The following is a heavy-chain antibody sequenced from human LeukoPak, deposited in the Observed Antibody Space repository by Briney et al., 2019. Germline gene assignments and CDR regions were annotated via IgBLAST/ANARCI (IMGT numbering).Heavy chain of an antibody. CDR1: GGSISSSSYY. D-gene: IGHD1-26*01. CDR3: ARLAGKYSGSRYFDY. CDR2: IYYSGST. V-gene: IGHV4-39*01. Sequence: SETLSLTCTVSGGSISSSSYYWGWIRQPPGKGLEWIGSIYYSGSTYYNPSLKSRVTISVDTSKNQFSLKLSSVTAADTAVYYCARLAGKYSGSRYFDYWGQGTLVTVSS. J-gene: IGHJ4*02.